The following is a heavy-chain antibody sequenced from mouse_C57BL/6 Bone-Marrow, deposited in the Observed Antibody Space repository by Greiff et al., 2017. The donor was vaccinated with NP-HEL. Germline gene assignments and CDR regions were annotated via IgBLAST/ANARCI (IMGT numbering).Heavy chain of an antibody. V-gene: IGHV1-72*01. J-gene: IGHJ1*03. CDR3: ARSTVHYYGSSPYWYFDV. CDR2: IDPNSGGT. Sequence: QVQLKQPGAELVKPGASVKLSCKASGYTFTSYWVHWVKQRPGRGLEWIGRIDPNSGGTKYNEKFKSKATLTVDKPSSTAYMQLSSLTSEDSAVYYCARSTVHYYGSSPYWYFDVWGTGTTVTVSS. CDR1: GYTFTSYW. D-gene: IGHD1-1*01.